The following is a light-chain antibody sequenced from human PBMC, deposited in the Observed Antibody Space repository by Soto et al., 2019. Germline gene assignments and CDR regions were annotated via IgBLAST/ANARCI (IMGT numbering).Light chain of an antibody. V-gene: IGLV2-23*01. Sequence: QSVLTKPASGSGSPGRSITISCPGTRSNVVSYNLVSCYQQHPAKAPNLMIYEGSKRPSGVSSRFSGSKSGNAASMTISGLQAEEADDYYCCSSAGTHYVFGTGTKVTVL. CDR1: RSNVVSYNL. CDR3: CSSAGTHYV. J-gene: IGLJ1*01. CDR2: EGS.